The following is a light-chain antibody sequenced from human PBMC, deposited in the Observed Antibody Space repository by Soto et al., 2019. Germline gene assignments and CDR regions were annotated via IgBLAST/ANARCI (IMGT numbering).Light chain of an antibody. V-gene: IGKV3-20*01. CDR1: QSVRSSY. J-gene: IGKJ4*01. CDR3: QQYGSTPLT. Sequence: EIVLTQSPGTLSLSPGERATLSCRASQSVRSSYLAWYQQKPGQAPRLLLYGASSRATGIPGRFSGSGSATDFTLTIRRLEPEDVAVYYCQQYGSTPLTFGGGTKVEIK. CDR2: GAS.